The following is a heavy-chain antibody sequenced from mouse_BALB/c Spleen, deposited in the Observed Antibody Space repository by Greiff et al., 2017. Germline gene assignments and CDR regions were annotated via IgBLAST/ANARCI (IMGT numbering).Heavy chain of an antibody. Sequence: EVHLVESGGGLVQPGGSRKLSCAASGFTFSSFGMHWVRQAPEKGLEWVAYISSGSSTIYYADTVKGRFTISRDNPKNTLFLQMTSLRSEDTAMYYCARSLYGYDEAYWGQGTLVTVSA. V-gene: IGHV5-17*02. CDR1: GFTFSSFG. D-gene: IGHD2-2*01. CDR3: ARSLYGYDEAY. J-gene: IGHJ3*01. CDR2: ISSGSSTI.